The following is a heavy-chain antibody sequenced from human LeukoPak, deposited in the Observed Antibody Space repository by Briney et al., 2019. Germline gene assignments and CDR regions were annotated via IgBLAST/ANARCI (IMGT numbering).Heavy chain of an antibody. CDR3: ARDHYGSGRFDY. V-gene: IGHV1-2*02. Sequence: ASVKVSCRASGYTFTGYLMHWVRQAPGQGLEWMGWINPNSGGTNYAQKFQGRVTMTRDTSISTAYMELSRLRSDDTAVYYCARDHYGSGRFDYWGQGTLVTVSS. J-gene: IGHJ4*02. CDR2: INPNSGGT. CDR1: GYTFTGYL. D-gene: IGHD3-10*01.